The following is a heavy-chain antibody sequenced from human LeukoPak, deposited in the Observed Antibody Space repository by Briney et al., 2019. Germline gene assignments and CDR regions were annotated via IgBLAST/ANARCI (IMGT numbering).Heavy chain of an antibody. CDR3: ARDTAWVGNYYYGMDV. V-gene: IGHV4-39*07. J-gene: IGHJ6*02. Sequence: SETLSLTCTVSGGSISSGGYYWSWIRQPPGKGLEWIGSIYYSGSTYYNPSLKSRVTISVDTSKNQFSLKLSSVTAADTAVYYCARDTAWVGNYYYGMDVWGQGTTVTVSS. CDR1: GGSISSGGYY. CDR2: IYYSGST. D-gene: IGHD5-18*01.